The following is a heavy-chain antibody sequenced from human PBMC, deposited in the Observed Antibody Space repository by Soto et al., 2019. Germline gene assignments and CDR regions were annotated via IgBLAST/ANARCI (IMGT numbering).Heavy chain of an antibody. J-gene: IGHJ5*02. CDR3: ASDDSSVP. CDR2: IYYSGRT. CDR1: GGSISSGDYY. Sequence: QVQLQESGPGLVKPSQTLSLTCTVSGGSISSGDYYWSWIRQPPGKGLEWIGYIYYSGRTYYNPCVKSRVTISVDTFKNLSSLKLSSVTDAGTAVYYCASDDSSVPWGQGTLVTVSS. D-gene: IGHD3-22*01. V-gene: IGHV4-30-4*01.